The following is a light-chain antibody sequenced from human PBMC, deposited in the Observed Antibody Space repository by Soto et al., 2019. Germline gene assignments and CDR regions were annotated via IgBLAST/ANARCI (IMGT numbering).Light chain of an antibody. CDR3: CSYAGTYTWV. CDR2: DVA. Sequence: QSALTQPRSVSGSPGQSVTISCTGTSSDVGGYNYVSWYQQHPGKAPKLVLYDVAKRPSGVPDRFSGSKSGNTASLTISGLQAEDEADYYCCSYAGTYTWVFGGGTKVTVL. J-gene: IGLJ3*02. CDR1: SSDVGGYNY. V-gene: IGLV2-11*01.